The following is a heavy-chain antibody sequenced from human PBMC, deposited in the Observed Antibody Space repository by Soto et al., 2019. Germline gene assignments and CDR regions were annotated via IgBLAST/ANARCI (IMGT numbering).Heavy chain of an antibody. D-gene: IGHD3-3*01. Sequence: EASVKVSCKASGYTFTSYGLSWVRQAPGQGLEWMGWISAYNGNTNYAQKLQGRVTMTRNTSISTAYMELSSLRSEDTAVYYCARGRYDFWSGYYFKPHDAFDIWGQGTMVTVSS. V-gene: IGHV1-18*01. CDR3: ARGRYDFWSGYYFKPHDAFDI. CDR2: ISAYNGNT. J-gene: IGHJ3*02. CDR1: GYTFTSYG.